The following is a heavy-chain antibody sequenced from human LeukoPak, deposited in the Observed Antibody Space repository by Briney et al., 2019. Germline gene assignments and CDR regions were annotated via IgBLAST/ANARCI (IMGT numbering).Heavy chain of an antibody. Sequence: SQNLSLTCTVSGGSISSGSYYWSWIRQPAGKGLEWIGRIYTSGSTNYNPSLKSRVTISVDTSKNQFSLKLSSVAAADTAVYYCARDARTHRAYYYDSSGYSNWFDPWGQGTLVTVSS. J-gene: IGHJ5*02. CDR1: GGSISSGSYY. CDR3: ARDARTHRAYYYDSSGYSNWFDP. D-gene: IGHD3-22*01. CDR2: IYTSGST. V-gene: IGHV4-61*02.